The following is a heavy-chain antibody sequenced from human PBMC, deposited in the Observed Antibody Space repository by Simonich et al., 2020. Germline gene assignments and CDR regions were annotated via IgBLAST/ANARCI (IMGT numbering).Heavy chain of an antibody. CDR2: SWTPGDT. CDR3: ARGGYSGSYNWFDP. D-gene: IGHD1-26*01. CDR1: GFTFSRYE. Sequence: EVQLVESGGGLVQPGGYLRLSCAASGFTFSRYEMHWVLQATGKGLGWVSDSWTPGDTYYHGSEKGRFTISRENAKNSLYLQMNSLRAGDTAMYYWARGGYSGSYNWFDPWGQGTLVTVSS. J-gene: IGHJ5*02. V-gene: IGHV3-13*01.